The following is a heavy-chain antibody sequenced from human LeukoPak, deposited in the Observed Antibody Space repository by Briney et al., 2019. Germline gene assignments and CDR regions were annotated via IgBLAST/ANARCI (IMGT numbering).Heavy chain of an antibody. J-gene: IGHJ4*02. CDR3: AKHKENYGDSCLDDY. Sequence: GGFLRLSCAASGFVFSSYSIGWVRHAPWKGLEWVLDISGSGDNTYYADSVKGRLTISRDNSKNTLYLQMNSLRGEDTAVYYCAKHKENYGDSCLDDYWGQGTLVTVSS. CDR1: GFVFSSYS. D-gene: IGHD4-17*01. V-gene: IGHV3-23*01. CDR2: ISGSGDNT.